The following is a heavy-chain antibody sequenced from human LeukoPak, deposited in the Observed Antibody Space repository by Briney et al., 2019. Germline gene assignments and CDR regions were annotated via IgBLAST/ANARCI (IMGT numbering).Heavy chain of an antibody. CDR2: IYPDDSQT. V-gene: IGHV5-51*01. CDR1: GYNFYGYL. CDR3: ARYSGATLMDNWFDP. Sequence: GEYLKISCMGPGYNFYGYLIVWVRQVPGKGLEWLGIIYPDDSQTKYSPSFQGQVTISADKSMNTAYLQWSSLKASDTAMYYCARYSGATLMDNWFDPWGQGTLVTVSS. D-gene: IGHD1-26*01. J-gene: IGHJ5*02.